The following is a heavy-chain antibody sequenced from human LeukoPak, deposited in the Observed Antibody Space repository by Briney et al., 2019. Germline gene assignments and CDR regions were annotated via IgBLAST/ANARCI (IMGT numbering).Heavy chain of an antibody. CDR3: VRGNGYRGEFDF. CDR2: ISSGGSTI. CDR1: GFTFRDFY. V-gene: IGHV3-11*01. Sequence: GGSLRLSCAASGFTFRDFYMIWIRQAPGKGLEWVSSISSGGSTIYYADSVKGRFTISRDNAKNSLNLHMTSLRVDDTALYYCVRGNGYRGEFDFWGQGTLVTVSS. D-gene: IGHD6-13*01. J-gene: IGHJ4*02.